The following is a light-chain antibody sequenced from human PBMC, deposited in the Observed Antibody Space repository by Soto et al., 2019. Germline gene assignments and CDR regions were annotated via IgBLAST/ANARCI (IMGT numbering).Light chain of an antibody. CDR2: DVS. CDR1: QSITTY. V-gene: IGKV1-5*01. CDR3: QQYNSYSSLT. J-gene: IGKJ1*01. Sequence: DIQMTQSPSTLSVSVGDRVTITCLASQSITTYLGWYQQKPGEAPDLLIYDVSILESGVPSRFSGSGSGTEFTLAISSLQADDFATYYCQQYNSYSSLTFGQGTKVEI.